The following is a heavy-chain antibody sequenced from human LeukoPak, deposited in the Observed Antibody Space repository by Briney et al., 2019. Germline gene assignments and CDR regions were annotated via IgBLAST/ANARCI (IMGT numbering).Heavy chain of an antibody. V-gene: IGHV3-7*01. CDR2: IKQDGSEK. CDR1: GFTFSSYW. CDR3: ARVLGYDSSGYWFDP. D-gene: IGHD3-22*01. J-gene: IGHJ5*02. Sequence: GGSLRLSCAASGFTFSSYWMSWVRQAPGKGLEWVANIKQDGSEKYYVDPVKGRFTISRDNAKNTLYLQMNSLRAEDTAVYYCARVLGYDSSGYWFDPWGQGTLVTVSS.